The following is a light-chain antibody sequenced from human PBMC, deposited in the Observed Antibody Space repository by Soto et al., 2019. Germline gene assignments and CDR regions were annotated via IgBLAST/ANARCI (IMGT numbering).Light chain of an antibody. CDR3: QSYDTSLSGVV. Sequence: QSVLTQPPSVSGAPGQRVTISCTGSSSNIGAGHDVHWYQQLPGTAPKLLIYGHTNRPSGVPDRFSGSTSGTSASLAITGLQAEDEADYYCQSYDTSLSGVVFGGGTKVTVL. V-gene: IGLV1-40*01. CDR2: GHT. CDR1: SSNIGAGHD. J-gene: IGLJ2*01.